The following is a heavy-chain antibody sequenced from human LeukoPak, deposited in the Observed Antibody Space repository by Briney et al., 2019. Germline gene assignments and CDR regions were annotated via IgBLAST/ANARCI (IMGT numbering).Heavy chain of an antibody. Sequence: PSQTLSLTCTVSGGSISSGGYYWSWIRQPPGKGLEWIGYIYHSGSTYYNPSLKSRVTISVDRSKNQFSLKLSSVTAADTAVYYCARARGFSYGADYYYMDVWGKGTTVTVSS. CDR3: ARARGFSYGADYYYMDV. CDR1: GGSISSGGYY. J-gene: IGHJ6*03. D-gene: IGHD5-18*01. CDR2: IYHSGST. V-gene: IGHV4-30-2*01.